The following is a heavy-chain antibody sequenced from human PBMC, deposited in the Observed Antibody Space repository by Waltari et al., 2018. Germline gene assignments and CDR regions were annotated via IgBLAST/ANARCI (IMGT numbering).Heavy chain of an antibody. V-gene: IGHV3-7*01. CDR2: IKPDGSGK. CDR3: ARDVL. Sequence: EVQLVESGGDSVQPGGSLRLSCAASGFPFSNFWMSWVRQAPGMGLQWVASIKPDGSGKYYVESVKGRFTISRDNAKNSLNLQMDSLRVEDTAVYFCARDVLWGQGTRVTVSP. D-gene: IGHD2-15*01. J-gene: IGHJ4*02. CDR1: GFPFSNFW.